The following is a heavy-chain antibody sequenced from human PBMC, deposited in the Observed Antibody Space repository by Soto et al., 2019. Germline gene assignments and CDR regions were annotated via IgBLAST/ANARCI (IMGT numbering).Heavy chain of an antibody. CDR1: GFTFSSYS. J-gene: IGHJ5*02. D-gene: IGHD2-15*01. V-gene: IGHV3-48*01. CDR3: TRVRGKVDTYPSDNWFDP. Sequence: HPGGSLRLSCAASGFTFSSYSMNWVRQAPGKGLEWVSYISSSSSTIYYADSVKGRFTISRDNAKNSLYLQMNSLRAEDTAVYYCTRVRGKVDTYPSDNWFDPWGQGTLVTVSS. CDR2: ISSSSSTI.